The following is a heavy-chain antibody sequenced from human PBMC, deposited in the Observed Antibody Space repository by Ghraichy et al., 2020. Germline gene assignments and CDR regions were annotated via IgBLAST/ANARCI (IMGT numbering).Heavy chain of an antibody. Sequence: SETLSLTCTVSGGSMFGYYWRWIRQPAGKGLEWIGRVSTTGNPNYCPSLKSRVAMSLDPSKSHFSLRLSSVTASDPAVYYCARSTSLQPFDFWGQGTLVAVSS. CDR3: ARSTSLQPFDF. J-gene: IGHJ4*02. CDR1: GGSMFGYY. CDR2: VSTTGNP. V-gene: IGHV4-4*07. D-gene: IGHD5-18*01.